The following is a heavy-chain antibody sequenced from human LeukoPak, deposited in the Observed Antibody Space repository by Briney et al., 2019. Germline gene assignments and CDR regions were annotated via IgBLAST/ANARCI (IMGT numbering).Heavy chain of an antibody. V-gene: IGHV4-59*08. Sequence: SETLSLTRSVSGGSISNYYWSWIRQPPGKKLECIGYFYYRGSTNYNPSLKDRVTISPDTSKNQFSLKLSAVTAADTAVYYRTRLNSGGFDYWGQGTLVTVSS. CDR2: FYYRGST. CDR1: GGSISNYY. CDR3: TRLNSGGFDY. D-gene: IGHD3-10*01. J-gene: IGHJ4*02.